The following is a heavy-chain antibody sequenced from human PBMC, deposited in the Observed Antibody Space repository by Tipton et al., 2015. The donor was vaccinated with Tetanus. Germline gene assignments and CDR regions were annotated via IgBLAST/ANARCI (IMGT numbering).Heavy chain of an antibody. V-gene: IGHV3-21*01. CDR3: ARSQEVWRVSGWELLDAFDI. D-gene: IGHD1-26*01. J-gene: IGHJ3*02. CDR1: GFTFSSYS. Sequence: SLRLFCAASGFTFSSYSMNWVRQAPGKGLEWVSSISSSSSYIYYADSVKGRFTISRDNAKNSLYLQMNSLRAEDTAVYYCARSQEVWRVSGWELLDAFDIWGQGTMVTVSS. CDR2: ISSSSSYI.